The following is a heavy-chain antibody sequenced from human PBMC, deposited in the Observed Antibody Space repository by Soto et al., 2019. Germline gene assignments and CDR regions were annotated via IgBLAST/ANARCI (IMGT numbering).Heavy chain of an antibody. D-gene: IGHD6-13*01. V-gene: IGHV3-23*01. CDR1: GFTFSSYA. Sequence: PVGSLRLSCAASGFTFSSYAMSWVRQAPGKGLEWVSAISGSGGSTYYADSVKCRFTISRDNSKNTLYLQMNSLRAEDTAVYYCAKFRWSAAAGPLDYWGQGTLVTVSS. CDR2: ISGSGGST. CDR3: AKFRWSAAAGPLDY. J-gene: IGHJ4*02.